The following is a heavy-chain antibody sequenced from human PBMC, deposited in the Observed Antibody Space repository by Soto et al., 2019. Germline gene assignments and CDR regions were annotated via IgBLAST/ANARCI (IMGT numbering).Heavy chain of an antibody. D-gene: IGHD2-2*01. J-gene: IGHJ5*02. CDR1: GGSISSGGYY. CDR2: IYYSGST. V-gene: IGHV4-31*03. CDR3: AREYERYQLPQPGWFDP. Sequence: QVQLQESGPGLVKPSQTLSLTCTVSGGSISSGGYYWSWIRQHPGKGLEWIGYIYYSGSTYYNPSLKSRVTISVDTSKNQFSLKLSSVTAADTAVYYCAREYERYQLPQPGWFDPWGQGTLVTVSS.